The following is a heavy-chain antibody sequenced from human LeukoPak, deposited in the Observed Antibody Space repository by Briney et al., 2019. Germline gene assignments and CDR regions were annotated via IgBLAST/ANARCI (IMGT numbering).Heavy chain of an antibody. CDR2: ISGSGDNT. Sequence: GSLILSCAASGFTFSSYAMSWVRQAPGKGLEWVSGISGSGDNTYYADSVKGRFTISRDNSKNTLYVQVNSLGTEDTAAYYCAKGSYYYSSGSFYFDFWGQGTLVTVSS. V-gene: IGHV3-23*01. CDR1: GFTFSSYA. J-gene: IGHJ4*02. CDR3: AKGSYYYSSGSFYFDF. D-gene: IGHD3-22*01.